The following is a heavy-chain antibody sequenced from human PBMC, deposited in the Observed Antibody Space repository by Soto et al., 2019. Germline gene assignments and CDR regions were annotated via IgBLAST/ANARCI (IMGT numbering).Heavy chain of an antibody. D-gene: IGHD2-2*01. J-gene: IGHJ4*02. CDR2: ISPSSTYI. Sequence: PGGSLRLSCAASGFTFSTYSMSWVRQAPGKGLEWVSSISPSSTYIHYADSVKGRFTISRDNAEKSLYLQMNSLRAEDTAVYYCARVGGGVVVVPGANRGDFWGQGNLVTVSS. V-gene: IGHV3-21*01. CDR1: GFTFSTYS. CDR3: ARVGGGVVVVPGANRGDF.